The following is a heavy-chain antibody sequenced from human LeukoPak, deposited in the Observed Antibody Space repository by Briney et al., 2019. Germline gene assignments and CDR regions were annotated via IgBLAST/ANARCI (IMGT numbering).Heavy chain of an antibody. V-gene: IGHV3-64D*09. CDR1: GFTFSAYA. D-gene: IGHD4/OR15-4a*01. CDR2: INSNGRST. J-gene: IGHJ4*02. CDR3: VKEPLTTTSGFDY. Sequence: GGSLRLSCSASGFTFSAYAMHWVRQAPGKGLEYVAAINSNGRSTYYADSVKGRFTVSRDNSKNTVYLQMSSLRADDTAIYYCVKEPLTTTSGFDYWGQGTLVTASS.